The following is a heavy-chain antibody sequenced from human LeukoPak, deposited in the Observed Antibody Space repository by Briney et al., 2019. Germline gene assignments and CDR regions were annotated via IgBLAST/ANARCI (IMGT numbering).Heavy chain of an antibody. V-gene: IGHV4-39*02. CDR3: ARDQGPYYDILTGYYNPSPFDY. CDR1: GGSISSSSYY. D-gene: IGHD3-9*01. CDR2: IYYSGST. Sequence: SETLSLTCTVSGGSISSSSYYWGWIRQPPGKGLEWIGSIYYSGSTYYNPSLKSRVTISVDTSKNQFSLKLNSVTAADTAVYYCARDQGPYYDILTGYYNPSPFDYWGQGTLVTVSS. J-gene: IGHJ4*02.